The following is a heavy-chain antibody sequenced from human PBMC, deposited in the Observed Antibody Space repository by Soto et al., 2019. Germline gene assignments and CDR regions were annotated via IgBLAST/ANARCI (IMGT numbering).Heavy chain of an antibody. V-gene: IGHV1-18*01. CDR1: GYTFTSYG. D-gene: IGHD3-10*01. Sequence: ASVKVSCKASGYTFTSYGISWVRQAPGQGLEWMGWISAYNGNTNYAQKLQGRVTLTTDTSTSTAYMELRSLRSDDTAVYYCARNGYGSGSYTFDYWGQGTLVTVSS. CDR2: ISAYNGNT. J-gene: IGHJ4*02. CDR3: ARNGYGSGSYTFDY.